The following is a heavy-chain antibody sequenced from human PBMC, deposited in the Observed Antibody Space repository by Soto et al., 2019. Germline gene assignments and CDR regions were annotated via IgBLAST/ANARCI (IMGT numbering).Heavy chain of an antibody. J-gene: IGHJ4*02. CDR1: GFTFSSYA. CDR3: AKVDDILTASWPGYFDY. V-gene: IGHV3-23*01. D-gene: IGHD3-9*01. CDR2: ISGSGGST. Sequence: HPGGSLRLSCAASGFTFSSYAMSWVRQAPGKGLEWVSAISGSGGSTYYADSVKGRFTISRDNSKNTLYLQMNSLRAEDTAVYYCAKVDDILTASWPGYFDYWGQGTLVTVSS.